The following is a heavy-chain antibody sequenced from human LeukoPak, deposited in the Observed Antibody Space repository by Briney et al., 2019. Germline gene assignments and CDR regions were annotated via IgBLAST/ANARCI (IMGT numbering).Heavy chain of an antibody. D-gene: IGHD2-2*02. Sequence: ASVKVSCKASGYTFTGYYTHWVRQAPGQGLEWMGWINPNSGGTNYAQKFQGRVTMTRDTSISTAYMELSRLRSDDTAVYYCARSARRVVVVPAAIRPGDAFDIWGQGTMVTVSS. CDR3: ARSARRVVVVPAAIRPGDAFDI. CDR2: INPNSGGT. J-gene: IGHJ3*02. CDR1: GYTFTGYY. V-gene: IGHV1-2*02.